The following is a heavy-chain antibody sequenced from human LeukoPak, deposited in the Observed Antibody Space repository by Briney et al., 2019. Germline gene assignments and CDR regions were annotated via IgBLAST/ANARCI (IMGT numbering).Heavy chain of an antibody. Sequence: ASVKVSCKASGGTFSSYNISWVRQAPGQGLEWMGRIIPILGIANYAQKFQGRVTITADRSTSTAYMELSSLRSEDTAVYYCARVNKPGFWSGYPGGAFDPWGQGTLVTVSS. D-gene: IGHD3-3*01. CDR3: ARVNKPGFWSGYPGGAFDP. CDR2: IIPILGIA. CDR1: GGTFSSYN. J-gene: IGHJ5*02. V-gene: IGHV1-69*02.